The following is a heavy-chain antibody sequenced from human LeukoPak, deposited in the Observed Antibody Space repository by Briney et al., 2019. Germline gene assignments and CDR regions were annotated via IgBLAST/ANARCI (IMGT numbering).Heavy chain of an antibody. CDR3: AIMHGYYDGTGYWVQ. CDR1: GYTFTGSY. Sequence: ASVKVSCKASGYTFTGSYIHWVRQAPGQAPGQGLEWMGWINPNSGGTYYAQKFQGRVTMTRDTSINTAYMNLSRLGSDDTAVYYCAIMHGYYDGTGYWVQWGQGTLVTVSS. V-gene: IGHV1-2*02. CDR2: INPNSGGT. D-gene: IGHD3-22*01. J-gene: IGHJ1*01.